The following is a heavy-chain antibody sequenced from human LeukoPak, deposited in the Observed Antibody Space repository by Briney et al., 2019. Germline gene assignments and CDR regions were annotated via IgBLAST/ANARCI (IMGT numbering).Heavy chain of an antibody. CDR2: IWYDGSNK. V-gene: IGHV3-33*06. Sequence: GGSLRLSCAASVFTFSSYGMHWVRQAPGKGLEWVAVIWYDGSNKYYADSVKGRFTISRDNSKNTLYLQMNSLRAGDTAVYHCAKDRDYYDSSGYHTDAFDIWGQGTMVTVSS. CDR1: VFTFSSYG. J-gene: IGHJ3*02. CDR3: AKDRDYYDSSGYHTDAFDI. D-gene: IGHD3-22*01.